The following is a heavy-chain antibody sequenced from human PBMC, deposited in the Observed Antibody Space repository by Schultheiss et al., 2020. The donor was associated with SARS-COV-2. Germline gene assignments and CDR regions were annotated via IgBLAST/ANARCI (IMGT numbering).Heavy chain of an antibody. CDR3: ARGSYYDSRDLDYYGMDV. CDR2: IIPILGIA. CDR1: GFTFTSSA. V-gene: IGHV1-69*10. D-gene: IGHD3-22*01. Sequence: SVKVSCKASGFTFTSSAMQWVRQAPGQGLEWMGGIIPILGIANYAQRFQGRVTITADKSTTTAYMELRSLRSDDTAVYYCARGSYYDSRDLDYYGMDVWGQGTTVTVSS. J-gene: IGHJ6*02.